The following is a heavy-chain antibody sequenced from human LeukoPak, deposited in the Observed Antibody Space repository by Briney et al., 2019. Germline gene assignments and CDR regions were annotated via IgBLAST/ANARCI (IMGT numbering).Heavy chain of an antibody. V-gene: IGHV3-7*01. Sequence: GGSLRLSCAASGFTFSTYWMTWVRQAPGKGLEWVANINEDGSEKNYVDSVKGRFTISRDNAKNSLSLQVESLRVEDTAVYYWGTGSQAPATWGQGTLVTVSS. J-gene: IGHJ5*02. CDR1: GFTFSTYW. CDR3: GTGSQAPAT. D-gene: IGHD1-26*01. CDR2: INEDGSEK.